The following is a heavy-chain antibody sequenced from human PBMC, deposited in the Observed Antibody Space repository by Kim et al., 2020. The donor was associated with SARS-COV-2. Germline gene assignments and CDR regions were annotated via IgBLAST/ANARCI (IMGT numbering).Heavy chain of an antibody. V-gene: IGHV1-18*01. CDR1: GYTFTSYG. J-gene: IGHJ4*02. Sequence: ASVKVSCKASGYTFTSYGISWVRQAPGQGLEWMGWISAYNGNTNYAQKLQGRVTMTTDTSTSTAYMELRSLRSDDTAVYYCARALKPGIAVAGMGYWGQGTLVTVSS. CDR3: ARALKPGIAVAGMGY. D-gene: IGHD6-19*01. CDR2: ISAYNGNT.